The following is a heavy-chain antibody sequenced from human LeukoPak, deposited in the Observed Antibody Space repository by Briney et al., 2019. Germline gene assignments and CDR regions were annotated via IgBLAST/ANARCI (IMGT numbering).Heavy chain of an antibody. V-gene: IGHV1-2*02. J-gene: IGHJ4*02. CDR2: INPNSGGT. CDR1: GYTFTGYY. D-gene: IGHD3-22*01. Sequence: GASVKVSCKASGYTFTGYYMHWVRQAPGQGLEWMGWINPNSGGTNYAQKFQGRVTMTRDTSISTAYMELSRLRSDDTAVYYCARAAVYYDSSGYSEVGYFDYWGQGTLVTVSS. CDR3: ARAAVYYDSSGYSEVGYFDY.